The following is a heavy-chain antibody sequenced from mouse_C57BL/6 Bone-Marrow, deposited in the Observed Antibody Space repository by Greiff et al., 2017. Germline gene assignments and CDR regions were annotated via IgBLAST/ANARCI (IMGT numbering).Heavy chain of an antibody. CDR2: IRYSGST. J-gene: IGHJ4*01. CDR3: ARAGDYDYAMDY. D-gene: IGHD2-4*01. Sequence: EVQLQESGPGMVKPSQSLSLTCTVTGYSITSGYDWHWIRHFPGNKLELMGYIRYSGSTNYNPSLKSRISITHDTSKNHFFLKLNSVTTEDTATYYCARAGDYDYAMDYWGQGTSVTVSS. CDR1: GYSITSGYD. V-gene: IGHV3-1*01.